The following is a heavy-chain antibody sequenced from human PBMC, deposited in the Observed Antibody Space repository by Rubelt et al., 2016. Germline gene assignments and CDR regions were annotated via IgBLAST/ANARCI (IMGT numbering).Heavy chain of an antibody. V-gene: IGHV4-61*01. CDR3: ARDRGDDGDYGWYFDL. J-gene: IGHJ2*01. D-gene: IGHD4-17*01. CDR2: IYYSGST. CDR1: GGSVSSGSYY. Sequence: QVQLQESGPGLVKPSETLSLTCTVSGGSVSSGSYYWSWIRQPPGKGLEWIGYIYYSGSTNYNPSLKSRVTISVDTSKNQCSLKLSSGTAADQAVYYCARDRGDDGDYGWYFDLWGRGTLVTVSS.